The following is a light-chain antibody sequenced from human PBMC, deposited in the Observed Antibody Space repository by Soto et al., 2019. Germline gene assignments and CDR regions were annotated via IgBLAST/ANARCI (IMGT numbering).Light chain of an antibody. V-gene: IGLV2-14*03. CDR1: NKEVGGYNY. CDR3: SSYTSSSTLSTYV. CDR2: DVS. J-gene: IGLJ1*01. Sequence: QSVLTQPASVSGSPGQSITISCTGNNKEVGGYNYVSWYQHHPGKAPILMIYDVSNRPSGASNRFSGSKSGNTASLIISGLQAEDEADYYCSSYTSSSTLSTYVFGTGTKVTVL.